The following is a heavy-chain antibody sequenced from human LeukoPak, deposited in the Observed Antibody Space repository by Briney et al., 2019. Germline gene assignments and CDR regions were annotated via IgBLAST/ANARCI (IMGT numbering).Heavy chain of an antibody. V-gene: IGHV1-69*13. CDR3: AGDTLAQYSSGWYFDY. D-gene: IGHD6-19*01. CDR2: IIPIFGTA. J-gene: IGHJ4*02. Sequence: ASVMVSCKASGGTFSSYAISWVRQAPGQGLEWMGGIIPIFGTANYAQKFQGRVTITADESTSTAYMELSSLRSEDTAVYYCAGDTLAQYSSGWYFDYWGQGTLVTVSS. CDR1: GGTFSSYA.